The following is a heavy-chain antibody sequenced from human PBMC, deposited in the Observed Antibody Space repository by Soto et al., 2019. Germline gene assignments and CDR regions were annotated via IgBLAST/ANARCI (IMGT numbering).Heavy chain of an antibody. Sequence: PGESLKISCQGSGYRFSSYWIAWVRQMPGKGLEWMGIIYPGDSDTIYSQSFQGQVTFSVDKSTSTAYLQWSSLKASDTAMYYCARQGSNGAYYYYGMDAWGQGTTVTVSS. V-gene: IGHV5-51*01. CDR1: GYRFSSYW. CDR3: ARQGSNGAYYYYGMDA. J-gene: IGHJ6*02. D-gene: IGHD2-8*01. CDR2: IYPGDSDT.